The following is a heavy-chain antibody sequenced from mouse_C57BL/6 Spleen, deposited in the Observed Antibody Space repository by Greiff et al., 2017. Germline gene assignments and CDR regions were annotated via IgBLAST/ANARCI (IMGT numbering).Heavy chain of an antibody. Sequence: EVHLVESGGGLVKPGGSLKLSCAASGFTFSSYTMSWVRQTPEKRLEWVATISGGGGNTYYPESVKGQFTLPRDNATNTLYLQMSSLRSEDTALYCGARHLYWYFDVWGTGTTVTVSS. CDR2: ISGGGGNT. V-gene: IGHV5-9*01. CDR3: ARHLYWYFDV. J-gene: IGHJ1*03. CDR1: GFTFSSYT.